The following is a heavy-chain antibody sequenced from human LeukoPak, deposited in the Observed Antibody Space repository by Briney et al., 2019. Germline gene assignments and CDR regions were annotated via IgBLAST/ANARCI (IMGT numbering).Heavy chain of an antibody. CDR2: SDDSGST. V-gene: IGHV4-34*01. Sequence: PSETVSLTCAVYGGSFSGNYWIWIRQPPGKGLEWIGESDDSGSTNYNPSLKSRVTISVDTSKSQISLKLSSVTAADTAVYYRARKAVGATSNYFDYWGQGTLVTVSS. D-gene: IGHD1-26*01. CDR1: GGSFSGNY. CDR3: ARKAVGATSNYFDY. J-gene: IGHJ4*02.